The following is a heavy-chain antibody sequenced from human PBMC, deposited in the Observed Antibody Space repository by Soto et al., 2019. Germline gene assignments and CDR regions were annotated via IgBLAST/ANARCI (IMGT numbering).Heavy chain of an antibody. CDR3: ARDRTTYDILTGYGYYYYYGMDV. CDR1: GGSISSYY. V-gene: IGHV4-59*01. J-gene: IGHJ6*02. Sequence: SETLSLTCTVSGGSISSYYWSWIRQPPGKGLEWIGYIHYSGSTNYNPSLKSRVTISVDTSKNQFSLKLSSVTAADTAVYYCARDRTTYDILTGYGYYYYYGMDVWGQGTTVTVSS. D-gene: IGHD3-9*01. CDR2: IHYSGST.